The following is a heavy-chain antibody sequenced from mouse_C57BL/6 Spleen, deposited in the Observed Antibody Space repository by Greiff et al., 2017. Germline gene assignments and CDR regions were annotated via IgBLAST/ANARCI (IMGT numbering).Heavy chain of an antibody. CDR3: ARDYYGLDY. J-gene: IGHJ4*01. CDR2: ISSGSSTI. Sequence: DVMLVESGGGLVKPGGSLKLSCAASGFTFSDYGMHWVRQAPEKGLEWVAYISSGSSTIYYADTVKGRCTISRDNAKNTLFLQMTSLRSEDTAMYYCARDYYGLDYWGQGTSVTVSS. CDR1: GFTFSDYG. D-gene: IGHD1-1*01. V-gene: IGHV5-17*01.